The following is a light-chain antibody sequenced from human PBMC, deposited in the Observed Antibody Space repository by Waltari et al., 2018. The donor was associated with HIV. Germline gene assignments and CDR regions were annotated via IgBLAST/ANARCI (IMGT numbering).Light chain of an antibody. CDR2: DVT. J-gene: IGLJ2*01. V-gene: IGLV2-14*03. CDR1: GAEIGAYNY. Sequence: QSALTQPASVSGSPGQSFTISGAGTGAEIGAYNYAAWYQKLPANIPKLIIYDVTSRPSGISDRFSASKSGNAASLTISGLQAEDEGDYYCSSYTTFNTVIFGGGTKLTVL. CDR3: SSYTTFNTVI.